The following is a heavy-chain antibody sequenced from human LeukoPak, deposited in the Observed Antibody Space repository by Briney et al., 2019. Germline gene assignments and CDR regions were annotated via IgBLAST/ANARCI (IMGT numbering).Heavy chain of an antibody. CDR1: GFTFDDYG. J-gene: IGHJ4*02. CDR2: ISPSGDIT. V-gene: IGHV3-23*01. Sequence: GGSLRLSCAASGFTFDDYGMSWVRQAPGKGLEWVSGISPSGDITYYADSVKGRFTISRDNSKNTLYLEVISLTAEDKAVYYCAKDDAWLRFGEWSQGTLVTVSS. CDR3: AKDDAWLRFGE. D-gene: IGHD3-10*01.